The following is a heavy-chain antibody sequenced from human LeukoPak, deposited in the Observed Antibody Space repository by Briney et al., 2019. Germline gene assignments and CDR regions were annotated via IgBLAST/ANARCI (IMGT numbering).Heavy chain of an antibody. Sequence: PSETLSLTCAVSGGPFRGFFWSWIRQAPGKGLEWIAEVSHGGTSNYNPSLKSRITISVDTSKSQFSLKLTSVTAADTAVYYCARVFYPFIAAAAAGPLFDYLGQGTLVTVSS. D-gene: IGHD6-13*01. CDR1: GGPFRGFF. J-gene: IGHJ4*02. V-gene: IGHV4-34*01. CDR2: VSHGGTS. CDR3: ARVFYPFIAAAAAGPLFDY.